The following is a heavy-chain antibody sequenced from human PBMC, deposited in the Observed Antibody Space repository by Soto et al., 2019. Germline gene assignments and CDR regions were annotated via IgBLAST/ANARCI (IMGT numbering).Heavy chain of an antibody. D-gene: IGHD2-2*01. Sequence: SETLSLTCAVYGGSFSGYYWSWIRQPPGKGLEWIGEINHSGSTNYNPSLKSRVTIPVDTSKNQFSLKLSSVTAADTAVYYCARARYQLLHPYYYVVDVWGPGTMVTV. V-gene: IGHV4-34*01. CDR2: INHSGST. CDR3: ARARYQLLHPYYYVVDV. CDR1: GGSFSGYY. J-gene: IGHJ6*02.